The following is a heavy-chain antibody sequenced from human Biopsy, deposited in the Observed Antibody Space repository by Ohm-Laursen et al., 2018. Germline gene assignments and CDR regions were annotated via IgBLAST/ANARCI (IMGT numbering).Heavy chain of an antibody. J-gene: IGHJ4*02. CDR2: ISYSGST. Sequence: SETLSLTCTVSGGSISNYYWSWVRQPPGKGLEWIGYISYSGSTNYNPSLRSRVTISLDTSKNQFSLKRSSVTAADTAVYYCARLPHGDLRYNFDYWGQGTLVTVSS. D-gene: IGHD2-21*02. CDR3: ARLPHGDLRYNFDY. CDR1: GGSISNYY. V-gene: IGHV4-59*08.